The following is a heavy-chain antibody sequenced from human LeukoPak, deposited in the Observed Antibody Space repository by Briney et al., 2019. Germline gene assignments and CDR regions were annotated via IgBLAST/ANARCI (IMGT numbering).Heavy chain of an antibody. J-gene: IGHJ5*02. CDR3: VALRGDPPTWFDP. V-gene: IGHV4-39*01. CDR1: GVSISGSNSY. D-gene: IGHD3-10*01. CDR2: IYYSGTA. Sequence: SETLSLTCTVSGVSISGSNSYWGWIRQPPGKGLEWMGSIYYSGTAYYNASLKSQVSISIDTSKNQFSLQLSSVPAADTAVYYCVALRGDPPTWFDPWGQGTLVTVSS.